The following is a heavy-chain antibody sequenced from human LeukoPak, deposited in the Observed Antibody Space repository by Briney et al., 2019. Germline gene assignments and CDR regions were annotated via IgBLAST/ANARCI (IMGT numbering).Heavy chain of an antibody. CDR3: ATDSYYYDSSGSSGPLFPTH. CDR1: GGTFSSYA. D-gene: IGHD3-22*01. V-gene: IGHV1-69*05. CDR2: IIPIFGTA. Sequence: ASVKVSCKASGGTFSSYAISWVRQAPGQGLEWMGGIIPIFGTANYAQKFQGRVTITRDRSTTTAYMELSSLRSEDTAVYYCATDSYYYDSSGSSGPLFPTHWGQGTLVTVSS. J-gene: IGHJ1*01.